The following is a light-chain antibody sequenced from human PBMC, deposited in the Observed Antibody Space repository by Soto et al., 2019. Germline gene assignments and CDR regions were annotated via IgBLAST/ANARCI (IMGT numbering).Light chain of an antibody. CDR2: AAS. V-gene: IGKV1-5*01. Sequence: DIQMTQSPSTLSASVGDRVTITCGASQSISSWLAWYQQKPGKAPKLLIYAASSLQSGVPSRFSGSGSGTDFTLTISSLQPDDFATYYCQQYNTYSTFGQGTRLEIK. J-gene: IGKJ5*01. CDR1: QSISSW. CDR3: QQYNTYST.